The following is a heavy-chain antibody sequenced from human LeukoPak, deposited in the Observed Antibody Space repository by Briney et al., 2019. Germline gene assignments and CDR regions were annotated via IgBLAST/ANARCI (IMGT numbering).Heavy chain of an antibody. J-gene: IGHJ3*02. Sequence: TLSLTCTVSGGSISSSSYSWSWIRQPPGKGLEWIGYIYHSGSTYYNPSLKSRVTISVDRSKNQFSLKLSSVTAADTAVYYCARGKDYTVDAFDIWGQGTMVTVSS. CDR2: IYHSGST. CDR1: GGSISSSSYS. V-gene: IGHV4-30-2*01. CDR3: ARGKDYTVDAFDI. D-gene: IGHD4-11*01.